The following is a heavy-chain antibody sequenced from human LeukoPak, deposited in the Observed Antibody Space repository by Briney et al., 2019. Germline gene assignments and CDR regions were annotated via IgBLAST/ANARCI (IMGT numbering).Heavy chain of an antibody. J-gene: IGHJ4*02. V-gene: IGHV1-18*01. CDR1: GYTFTSYG. Sequence: GASVKVSCKASGYTFTSYGISWVRQAPGQGLEWMGWISAYNGNTNYAQKLQGRVTMTTDTSTSTAYMELRSLRSDDTAVYYCAREYNWNYWESNYYFDYWGQGTLVTVSS. D-gene: IGHD1-7*01. CDR2: ISAYNGNT. CDR3: AREYNWNYWESNYYFDY.